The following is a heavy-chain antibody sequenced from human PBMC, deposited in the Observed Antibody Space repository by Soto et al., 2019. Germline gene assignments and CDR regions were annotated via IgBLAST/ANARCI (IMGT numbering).Heavy chain of an antibody. CDR2: ISSDGTSR. CDR3: AKVRVKDYYYYAMDV. V-gene: IGHV3-30*18. J-gene: IGHJ6*02. Sequence: PXGSLRLSFAASGFTFSSYGMHWVRQAPGKGLEWVAVISSDGTSRFYADSVKGRFTISRDNSKNTLYLQMNSLRAEDTAMYYCAKVRVKDYYYYAMDVWGQGTTVTVSS. CDR1: GFTFSSYG. D-gene: IGHD4-4*01.